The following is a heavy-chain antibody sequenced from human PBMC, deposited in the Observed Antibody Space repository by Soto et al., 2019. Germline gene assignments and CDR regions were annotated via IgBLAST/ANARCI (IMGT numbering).Heavy chain of an antibody. CDR2: IYFTGST. J-gene: IGHJ5*02. Sequence: SETLSLTCTVSGGAVSSGTYYWSWIRQPPGKGLEWISHIYFTGSTNYNPSLKSRVTMSLDTSRNQFSLKLSSVTAADTAVYYCTRGPPRVQWFDPWGLGTLVTVSS. CDR1: GGAVSSGTYY. CDR3: TRGPPRVQWFDP. V-gene: IGHV4-61*01.